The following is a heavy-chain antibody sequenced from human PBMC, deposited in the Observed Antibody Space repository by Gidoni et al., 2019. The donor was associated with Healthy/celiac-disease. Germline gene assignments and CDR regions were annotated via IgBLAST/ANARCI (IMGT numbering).Heavy chain of an antibody. D-gene: IGHD6-13*01. CDR3: ARESPAGIDY. V-gene: IGHV3-48*01. CDR2: ISSSSSTI. Sequence: EVQLVESGGGLVQPGGSLRLSCAASGFTFRSYSMNWVRQAPGKGLEWVSYISSSSSTIYYADSVKGRFTISRDNAKNSLYLQMNSLRAEDTAVYYCARESPAGIDYWGQGTLVTVSS. J-gene: IGHJ4*02. CDR1: GFTFRSYS.